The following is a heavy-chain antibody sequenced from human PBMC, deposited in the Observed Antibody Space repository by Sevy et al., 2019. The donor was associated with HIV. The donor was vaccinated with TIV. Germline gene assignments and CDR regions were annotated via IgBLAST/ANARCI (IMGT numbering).Heavy chain of an antibody. CDR3: ARARVCYDISAGYYPCYLDV. J-gene: IGHJ6*02. CDR2: VYYSDNT. V-gene: IGHV4-61*01. D-gene: IGHD3-9*01. Sequence: SETLSLTCTVSGGSVYTGSYYWGWIRQSPGKRLQWIGYVYYSDNTKYSPSLKSRVTMSLDTSKSQFSLKLTPVTVADTAVYYCARARVCYDISAGYYPCYLDVWGQGTTVTVSS. CDR1: GGSVYTGSYY.